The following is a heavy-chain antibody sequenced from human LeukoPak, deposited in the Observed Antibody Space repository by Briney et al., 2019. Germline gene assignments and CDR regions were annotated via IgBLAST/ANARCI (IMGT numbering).Heavy chain of an antibody. J-gene: IGHJ2*01. CDR1: GGSISSGSYY. Sequence: PSETLSLTCTVSGGSISSGSYYWSWTRQPAGKGLEWIGYFYYSGSANYNPSLKSRATISVDTSKNQFSLNLSSVTAADTAVYYCARSEGIYNWYFDLWGRGTLVTVSA. CDR2: FYYSGSA. V-gene: IGHV4-61*10. CDR3: ARSEGIYNWYFDL. D-gene: IGHD3-10*01.